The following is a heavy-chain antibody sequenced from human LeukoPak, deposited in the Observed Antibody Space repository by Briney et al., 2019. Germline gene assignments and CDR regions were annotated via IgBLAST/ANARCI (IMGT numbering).Heavy chain of an antibody. CDR1: GFTFSSYS. CDR3: ARGGYSGYVFGY. V-gene: IGHV3-48*04. D-gene: IGHD5-12*01. Sequence: PGGSLRLSCAASGFTFSSYSMNRVRQAPGKGLEWVSYITSSGGTIYYADSVKGRFTISRDNAKNSLYLQMNSLRAEDTAVYYCARGGYSGYVFGYWGQGTLVTVSS. CDR2: ITSSGGTI. J-gene: IGHJ4*02.